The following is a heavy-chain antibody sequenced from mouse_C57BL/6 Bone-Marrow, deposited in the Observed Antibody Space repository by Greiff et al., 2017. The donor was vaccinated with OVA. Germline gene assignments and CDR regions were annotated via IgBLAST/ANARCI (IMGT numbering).Heavy chain of an antibody. CDR3: ARHYDYVASY. CDR2: INPYNGGT. V-gene: IGHV1-19*01. J-gene: IGHJ3*01. D-gene: IGHD2-4*01. Sequence: EVKLMESGPVLVKPGASVKMSCKASGYTFTDYYMNWVKQSHGKSLEWIGVINPYNGGTSYNQKFKGKATLTVDKSSSTAYMELNSLTSEDSAVYYCARHYDYVASYWGQGTRVTVSA. CDR1: GYTFTDYY.